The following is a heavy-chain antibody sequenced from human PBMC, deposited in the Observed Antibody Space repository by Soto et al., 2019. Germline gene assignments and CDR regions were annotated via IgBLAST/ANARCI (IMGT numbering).Heavy chain of an antibody. CDR1: GYTFSGYY. V-gene: IGHV1-2*02. Sequence: ASVKVSCKASGYTFSGYYIHWLRQAPGQGLEWMGWINPNSGGTNYAQKFQGRVTVTRDTPTSTAYMELSRLTSDDTAVYYCARSLTEGYCTITGCYTRPLYGMDVWGQGTTVTVS. CDR2: INPNSGGT. J-gene: IGHJ6*02. CDR3: ARSLTEGYCTITGCYTRPLYGMDV. D-gene: IGHD2-2*02.